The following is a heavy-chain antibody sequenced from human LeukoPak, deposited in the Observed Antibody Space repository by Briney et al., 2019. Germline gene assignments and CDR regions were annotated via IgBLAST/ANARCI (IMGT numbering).Heavy chain of an antibody. V-gene: IGHV3-23*01. CDR1: GFTFRIYA. CDR2: ISGSGGST. Sequence: GGSLRLSCAGSGFTFRIYAMSWVRQAPGKGLEWVSAISGSGGSTYYAGSVKGRFTISRDNSKNTLYLQMNSLRAEDTAVYYCAPPRWDSRGRDYWGQGTLVTVSS. D-gene: IGHD6-19*01. CDR3: APPRWDSRGRDY. J-gene: IGHJ4*02.